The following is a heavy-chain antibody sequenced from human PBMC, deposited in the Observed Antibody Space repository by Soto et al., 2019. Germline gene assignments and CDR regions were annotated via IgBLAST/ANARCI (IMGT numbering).Heavy chain of an antibody. Sequence: QVQLVESGGGVVQPGTSLRLSCVVSGLTFRDSGMHWVRQAPGKGLEWVAVISFDGSERDYRDSVKGRFSISRDNSTNTPYLQMNSLICVDSAVYYCANGKVWFRYYYVFDVCGQVSTVTVSS. J-gene: IGHJ6*02. CDR1: GLTFRDSG. D-gene: IGHD3-16*01. CDR2: ISFDGSER. CDR3: ANGKVWFRYYYVFDV. V-gene: IGHV3-30*18.